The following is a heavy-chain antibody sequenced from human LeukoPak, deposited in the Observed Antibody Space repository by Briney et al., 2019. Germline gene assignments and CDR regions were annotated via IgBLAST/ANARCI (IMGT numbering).Heavy chain of an antibody. CDR1: GYTFTGYY. J-gene: IGHJ4*01. Sequence: GASVKVSCKASGYTFTGYYMHWVRQAPGQGLEWMGWINPNSGGTNYAQKFQGRVTMTRDTSISTAYMELSRLRSDDTAVYYCARGPPLPNIVVVTATPFDYWGQEPWSPSPQ. CDR2: INPNSGGT. V-gene: IGHV1-2*02. CDR3: ARGPPLPNIVVVTATPFDY. D-gene: IGHD2-21*02.